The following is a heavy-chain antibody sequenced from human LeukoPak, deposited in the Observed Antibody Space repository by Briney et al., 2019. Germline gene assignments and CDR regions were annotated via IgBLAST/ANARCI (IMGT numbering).Heavy chain of an antibody. CDR3: ARNGHDSSGYYPLTG. V-gene: IGHV4-59*01. D-gene: IGHD3-22*01. CDR1: GGSISSYY. Sequence: PSQTLSLTCTVSGGSISSYYWSWIRQPPGKGLEWIGYIYYSGSTNYNPSLKSRVTISVDTSKNQFSLKLSSVTAADTAVYYCARNGHDSSGYYPLTGWGRGTLVTVSS. J-gene: IGHJ4*02. CDR2: IYYSGST.